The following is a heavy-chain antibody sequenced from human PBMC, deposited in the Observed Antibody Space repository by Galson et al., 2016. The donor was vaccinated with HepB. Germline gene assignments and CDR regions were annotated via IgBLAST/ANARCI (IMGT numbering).Heavy chain of an antibody. Sequence: SLRLSCAASGFTFSRYEMNWVRQAPRKGLEWVSVISGSGGSTYYADSVKGRFTISRDNSKNTLYLQMNSLRAEDTAVYYCAKGYGLFDYWGQGTLVTVSS. CDR3: AKGYGLFDY. D-gene: IGHD4-17*01. CDR2: ISGSGGST. CDR1: GFTFSRYE. J-gene: IGHJ4*02. V-gene: IGHV3-23*01.